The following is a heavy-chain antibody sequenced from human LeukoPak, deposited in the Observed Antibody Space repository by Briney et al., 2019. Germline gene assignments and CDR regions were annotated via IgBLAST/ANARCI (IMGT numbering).Heavy chain of an antibody. CDR3: ARSGGVRGHYFDY. D-gene: IGHD3-10*01. CDR2: IHYSGST. CDR1: GGSISSGSYY. J-gene: IGHJ4*02. V-gene: IGHV4-30-4*08. Sequence: SETLSLTCTVSGGSISSGSYYWSWIRQPAGKGLEWIGYIHYSGSTYYNPSLNSRVTISVDTSKNQFSLKLSSVTAADTAVYYCARSGGVRGHYFDYWGQGTLVTVSS.